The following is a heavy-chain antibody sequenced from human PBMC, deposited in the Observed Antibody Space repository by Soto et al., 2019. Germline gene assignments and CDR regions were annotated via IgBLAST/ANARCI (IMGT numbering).Heavy chain of an antibody. D-gene: IGHD3-16*01. CDR2: IYDDGST. CDR3: ATEGGNGVDY. Sequence: QVQPQESGPGLVKPSQTLSLTCTVSGGSISSVNYYWSWIRQHPGKGLEWIGYIYDDGSTYYNPSLKSRVTIPVDTSKNQFPLRRSSVTAAETAVYYCATEGGNGVDYWGQGTLVTVSS. J-gene: IGHJ4*02. CDR1: GGSISSVNYY. V-gene: IGHV4-31*03.